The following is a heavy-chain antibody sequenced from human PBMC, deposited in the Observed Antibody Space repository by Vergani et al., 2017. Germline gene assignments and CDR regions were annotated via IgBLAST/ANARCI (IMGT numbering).Heavy chain of an antibody. CDR3: ARDRYYLGSGMIDY. V-gene: IGHV3-21*01. CDR1: GFTFSSYS. Sequence: EVQLVESGGGLVKRGGSLRLSCAASGFTFSSYSMNWVRQAPGKGLEWVSSISSSSSYIHYSDSLKGRFTISRDNAKSSLYLQMNSLRAEDTGVYYCARDRYYLGSGMIDYWGQGTLVTVSS. CDR2: ISSSSSYI. J-gene: IGHJ4*02. D-gene: IGHD3-10*01.